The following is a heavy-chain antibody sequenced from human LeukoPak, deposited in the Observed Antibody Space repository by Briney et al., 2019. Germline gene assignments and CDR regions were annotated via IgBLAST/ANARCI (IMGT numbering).Heavy chain of an antibody. CDR3: ARDAARGSYSRNWFDP. J-gene: IGHJ5*02. V-gene: IGHV4-39*01. Sequence: SETLSLXCTVSGGSISSSSYYWDWIRQPPVKGLEWIGSIYYSGITYYDPSLKSRVTISVDTSKNQFSLKLSSVTAADTAVYYCARDAARGSYSRNWFDPWGQGTLVTVSS. D-gene: IGHD3-10*01. CDR1: GGSISSSSYY. CDR2: IYYSGIT.